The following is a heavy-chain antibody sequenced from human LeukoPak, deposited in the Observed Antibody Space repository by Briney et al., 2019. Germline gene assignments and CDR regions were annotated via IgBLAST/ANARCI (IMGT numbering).Heavy chain of an antibody. CDR2: IRYDGSNK. J-gene: IGHJ6*03. CDR1: GFTFSSYG. D-gene: IGHD1-26*01. V-gene: IGHV3-30*02. Sequence: GGSLRRSCAASGFTFSSYGMHWVRQAPGKGLEWVAFIRYDGSNKYYADSVKGRFTISRDNSKNTLYLQMNSLRAEDTAVYYCAKEASGSYSYYYYYYMDVWGKGTTVTVSS. CDR3: AKEASGSYSYYYYYYMDV.